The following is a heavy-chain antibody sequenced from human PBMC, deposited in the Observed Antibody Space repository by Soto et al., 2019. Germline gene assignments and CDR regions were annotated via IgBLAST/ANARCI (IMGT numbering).Heavy chain of an antibody. CDR1: GYMFNTYG. J-gene: IGHJ4*02. CDR2: ISVYNGNI. Sequence: QVQLLQSGAEVKKPGASVKVSCKASGYMFNTYGITWVRQAPGQGLEWMGWISVYNGNIDSAQKFEGRVTMTTDTSTSTAYMELKTLTSADTAVYYCARTYGSGDYFLPFEYWGQGTPVSVSS. V-gene: IGHV1-18*01. CDR3: ARTYGSGDYFLPFEY. D-gene: IGHD3-10*01.